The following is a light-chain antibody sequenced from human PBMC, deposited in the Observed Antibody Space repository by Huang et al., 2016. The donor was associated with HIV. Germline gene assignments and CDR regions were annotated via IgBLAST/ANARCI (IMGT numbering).Light chain of an antibody. CDR1: QGVRSY. J-gene: IGKJ4*01. CDR2: DAS. Sequence: EIVLTQSPATLSLSPGERATLSCRASQGVRSYLAWYQQKPGQAPRLLIHDASNRATGIPARFSGSGSGTDFTLTISSLEPEDFAVYYCQQRSNWVLTFGGGTKVDIK. CDR3: QQRSNWVLT. V-gene: IGKV3-11*01.